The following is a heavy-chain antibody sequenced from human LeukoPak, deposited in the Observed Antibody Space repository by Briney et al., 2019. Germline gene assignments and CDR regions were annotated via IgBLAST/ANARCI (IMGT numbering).Heavy chain of an antibody. Sequence: SETLSLTCTVSGGSISSYYWSWIRQPPGKGLEWIGYIYYSGSTNYNPSLKSRVTISVDTSKNQFSLKLSSVTAADTAVYYCARHFPCLGLGSCLPGGLVGYYYGMDVWGQGTTVTVSS. CDR3: ARHFPCLGLGSCLPGGLVGYYYGMDV. J-gene: IGHJ6*02. CDR2: IYYSGST. CDR1: GGSISSYY. D-gene: IGHD2-15*01. V-gene: IGHV4-59*08.